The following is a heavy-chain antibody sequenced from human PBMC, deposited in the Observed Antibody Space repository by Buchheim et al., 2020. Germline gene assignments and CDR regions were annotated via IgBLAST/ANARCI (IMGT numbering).Heavy chain of an antibody. J-gene: IGHJ4*02. CDR1: GFTFSSYP. D-gene: IGHD6-19*01. Sequence: EVRLLESGGGLVQPGGSLRPSCAASGFTFSSYPMTWVRQAPGKGLEWVSVISGSDGRTYYADSVKGRFTISRDNSKNSLYLQMNSLRAEDTAVYYCAKGPSGGIGMAGIYYFDYWGQGTL. CDR3: AKGPSGGIGMAGIYYFDY. V-gene: IGHV3-23*01. CDR2: ISGSDGRT.